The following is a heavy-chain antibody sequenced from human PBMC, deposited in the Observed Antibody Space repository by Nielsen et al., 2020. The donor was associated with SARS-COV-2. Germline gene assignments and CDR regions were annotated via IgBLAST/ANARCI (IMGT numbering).Heavy chain of an antibody. CDR2: ISYDGTDK. CDR3: ARDPSQRVTADY. J-gene: IGHJ4*02. Sequence: GESLKISCAGSVFTFSNYVMHWVRQAPGKGLEWVALISYDGTDKYYADSVKGRFTVSRDNFNNMLFLQMNSLRPEDTAVYYCARDPSQRVTADYWGQGTLVTVSS. D-gene: IGHD2-21*02. CDR1: VFTFSNYV. V-gene: IGHV3-30*04.